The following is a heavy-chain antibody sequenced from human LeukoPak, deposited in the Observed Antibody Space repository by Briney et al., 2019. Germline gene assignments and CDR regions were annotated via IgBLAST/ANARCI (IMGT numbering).Heavy chain of an antibody. D-gene: IGHD3-9*01. CDR3: ANNDISGLHSFDY. CDR2: ISYDGSNK. Sequence: PGGSLRLSCAASGFTFSSYAMHWVRQAPGKGLEWVAVISYDGSNKYYADSVKGRFTISRDNSKNTLYLQMNSLRAEDTAVYYCANNDISGLHSFDYWGQGTLVTVSS. V-gene: IGHV3-30*04. CDR1: GFTFSSYA. J-gene: IGHJ4*02.